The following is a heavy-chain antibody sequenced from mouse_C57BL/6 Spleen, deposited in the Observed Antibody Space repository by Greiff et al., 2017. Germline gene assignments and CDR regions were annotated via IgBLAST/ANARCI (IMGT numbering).Heavy chain of an antibody. J-gene: IGHJ1*03. CDR1: GYAFSSYW. CDR2: IYPGDGDT. D-gene: IGHD1-1*01. CDR3: ARKITTVEDWYCDV. Sequence: QVQLQQSGAELVKPGASVKISCKASGYAFSSYWMNWVKQRPGKGLEWIGQIYPGDGDTNYNGKFKGKATLTADKSSSTAYMQLSSLTSEDSAVYFCARKITTVEDWYCDVWGTGTTVTVSS. V-gene: IGHV1-80*01.